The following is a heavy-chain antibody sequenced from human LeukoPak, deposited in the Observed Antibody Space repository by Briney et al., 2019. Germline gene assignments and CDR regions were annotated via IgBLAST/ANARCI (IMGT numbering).Heavy chain of an antibody. Sequence: GASVKVSCKASGYTFTSYYMHWVRQAPGQGLEWMGIINPSGGSTNYAQKFQGRVTITADESTSTAYMELSSLRSEDTAVYYCARDYRYAGQLPLDYWGQGTLVTVSS. CDR1: GYTFTSYY. D-gene: IGHD2-2*01. J-gene: IGHJ4*02. V-gene: IGHV1-46*01. CDR2: INPSGGST. CDR3: ARDYRYAGQLPLDY.